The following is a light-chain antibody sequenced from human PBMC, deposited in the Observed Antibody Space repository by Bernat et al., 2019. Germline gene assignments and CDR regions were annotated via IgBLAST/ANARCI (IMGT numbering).Light chain of an antibody. CDR2: RTS. CDR1: RSNIGSDD. V-gene: IGLV1-44*01. CDR3: AAWDDSLVGYV. J-gene: IGLJ1*01. Sequence: QSVLTQPPSTSGTPGQRVTISCSGSRSNIGSDDVNWYQQLPGTAPKLLIYRTSRRPSGVSDRFSGSKSGTSASLATTGLRSEDEADYYCAAWDDSLVGYVFGTGTQVTVL.